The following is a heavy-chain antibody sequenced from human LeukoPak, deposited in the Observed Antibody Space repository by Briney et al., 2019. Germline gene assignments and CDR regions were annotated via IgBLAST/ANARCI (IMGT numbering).Heavy chain of an antibody. D-gene: IGHD5-18*01. CDR2: VYYSGST. Sequence: PSETLSLTCTVSGGSISSRYWNWIRQPPGKGLEWIGYVYYSGSTNYNPSLESRVTISVDTSKNQFSLKLSSVTAADTAVYYCARGAYSYGSFDYWGQGTLVTVSS. CDR1: GGSISSRY. J-gene: IGHJ4*02. V-gene: IGHV4-59*11. CDR3: ARGAYSYGSFDY.